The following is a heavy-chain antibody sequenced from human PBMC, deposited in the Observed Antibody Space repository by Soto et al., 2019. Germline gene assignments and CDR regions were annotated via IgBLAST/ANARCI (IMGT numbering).Heavy chain of an antibody. CDR1: GFTFSTYA. Sequence: GGSLRLSCAASGFTFSTYALSWVRQAPGKGLEWVSAISGSGGTTYYADSVKGRFTISRDNSKNTLYLQMNSLRAEDTAVYYCAKYPGVVAATPINWFDPWGQGTLVTVSS. CDR2: ISGSGGTT. J-gene: IGHJ5*02. CDR3: AKYPGVVAATPINWFDP. V-gene: IGHV3-23*01. D-gene: IGHD2-15*01.